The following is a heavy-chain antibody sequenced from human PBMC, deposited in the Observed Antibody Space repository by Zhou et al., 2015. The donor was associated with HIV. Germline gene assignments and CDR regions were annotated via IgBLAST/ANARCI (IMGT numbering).Heavy chain of an antibody. V-gene: IGHV3-7*03. D-gene: IGHD5-18*01. CDR2: IKEDGAQK. CDR1: GFSFSSYG. J-gene: IGHJ4*02. Sequence: VQLVESGGGVVQSGGSLRLSCAASGFSFSSYGMHWVRQAPGKGLEWVANIKEDGAQKYYADSVKGRFTISRDNAKNSLYLQMNSLRAEDTALYYCARDSRRIQLWLEYFDYWGQGTLVTVSS. CDR3: ARDSRRIQLWLEYFDY.